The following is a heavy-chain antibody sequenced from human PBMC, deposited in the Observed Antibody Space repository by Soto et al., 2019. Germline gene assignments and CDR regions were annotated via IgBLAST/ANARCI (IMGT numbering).Heavy chain of an antibody. D-gene: IGHD4-17*01. CDR1: RFTISGHA. J-gene: IGHJ6*02. V-gene: IGHV3-30*03. CDR2: ISYDGSNK. CDR3: AREAVGDYYYYYGMDV. Sequence: GGSLRLSCAASRFTISGHAMHWVRQAPGKGLEWVAVISYDGSNKYYADTVKGRFTISRDNSKNSLNLQMNSLRAEDTAVYYCAREAVGDYYYYYGMDVWGQGTTVTVSS.